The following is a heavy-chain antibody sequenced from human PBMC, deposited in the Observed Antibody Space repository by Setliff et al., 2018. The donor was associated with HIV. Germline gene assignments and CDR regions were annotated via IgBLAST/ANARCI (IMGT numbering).Heavy chain of an antibody. CDR1: GFTFEDYG. V-gene: IGHV3-20*04. J-gene: IGHJ6*02. CDR2: ISWSGGGT. Sequence: GGSLRLSCAASGFTFEDYGMSWVRQVPGKGLGWVSGISWSGGGTGYADSVKGRFTISRDDAKNSLYLQMNSLRVEDTALYYCARDDSNYRQHGMDVWGQGTTVTVSS. D-gene: IGHD4-4*01. CDR3: ARDDSNYRQHGMDV.